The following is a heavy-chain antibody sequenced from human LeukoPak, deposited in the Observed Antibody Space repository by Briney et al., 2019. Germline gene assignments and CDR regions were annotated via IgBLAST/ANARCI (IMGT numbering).Heavy chain of an antibody. V-gene: IGHV3-23*01. CDR1: GFTFSSHG. J-gene: IGHJ6*04. CDR2: ISPSGDIL. Sequence: GSLRLSCAASGFTFSSHGMSWVRQAPGKGLEWVSGISPSGDILYYADSVKGQFTISRDNSKNTVYLQMNSLRAEDTAVYYCAELGITMIGGVWGKGTTVTISS. D-gene: IGHD3-10*02. CDR3: AELGITMIGGV.